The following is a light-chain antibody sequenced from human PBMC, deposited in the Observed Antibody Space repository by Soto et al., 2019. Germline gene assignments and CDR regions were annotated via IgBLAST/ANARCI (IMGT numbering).Light chain of an antibody. J-gene: IGKJ5*01. CDR1: QGISSY. V-gene: IGKV1-9*01. Sequence: DIQLTQSPSFLSASVEDRVTITCRASQGISSYLAWYQQKPGKAPKLLIYAASTLQRGVPSRFSGSGSGTEFTLTISSLQPEDFATYYCQQLNSYPPTFGQGTRLEIK. CDR3: QQLNSYPPT. CDR2: AAS.